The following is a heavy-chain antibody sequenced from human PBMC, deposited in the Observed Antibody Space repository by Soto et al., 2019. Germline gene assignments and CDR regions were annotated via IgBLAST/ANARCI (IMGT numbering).Heavy chain of an antibody. CDR1: GFSLSNARMG. CDR2: IFSNDEK. V-gene: IGHV2-26*01. J-gene: IGHJ4*02. CDR3: ARSSSGWLGDNDY. D-gene: IGHD6-19*01. Sequence: QVTLKESGPVLVKPTETLTLTCTVSGFSLSNARMGVSWIRQPPGKALEWLAHIFSNDEKSYSTSLKSRLTISKDTSKSQVVLTMTNIDPVDTATYYCARSSSGWLGDNDYWGQGTLVTVSS.